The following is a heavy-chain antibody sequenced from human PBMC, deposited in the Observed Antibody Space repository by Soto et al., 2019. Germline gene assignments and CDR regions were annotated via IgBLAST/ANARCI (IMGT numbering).Heavy chain of an antibody. CDR1: GGSISPYY. CDR3: ATNTTRDALDI. V-gene: IGHV4-59*08. J-gene: IGHJ3*02. CDR2: VYYSGSP. D-gene: IGHD1-1*01. Sequence: QVQLQESGPGLVKPSETLSLTCTVSGGSISPYYWSWIRQPPGKGLEWIGNVYYSGSPTYNPSLKSRVTISVSTPKQQFSLKLWSVTAAATAVYYCATNTTRDALDIWGQGTMVTVSS.